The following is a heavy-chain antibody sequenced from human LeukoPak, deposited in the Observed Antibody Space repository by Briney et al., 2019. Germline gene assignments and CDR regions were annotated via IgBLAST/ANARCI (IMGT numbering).Heavy chain of an antibody. J-gene: IGHJ4*02. D-gene: IGHD3-22*01. CDR3: ARGGNYYDSSSYYYFDY. CDR2: VYASGTT. CDR1: GGSISSYY. Sequence: SETLSLTCTVSGGSISSYYWSWIRQPAGKGLEWIGRVYASGTTFYNPSLKSRVTMLVDTSKNQFSLKLNSVTAADTAVYYCARGGNYYDSSSYYYFDYWGQGTLVTASS. V-gene: IGHV4-4*07.